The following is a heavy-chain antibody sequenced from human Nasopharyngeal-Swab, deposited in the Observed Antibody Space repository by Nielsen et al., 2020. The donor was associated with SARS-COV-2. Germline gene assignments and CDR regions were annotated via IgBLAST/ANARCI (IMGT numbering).Heavy chain of an antibody. V-gene: IGHV5-51*01. J-gene: IGHJ4*02. CDR3: VRRGCVTSSCPSSFDF. Sequence: GGSLRLSCEASGYSVIQYWVGWVRQMPGKGLEWMGIVYPGDSDTRYSPSFQGQVTISADNGFNTVYLQWSSLKSSDTAMYYCVRRGCVTSSCPSSFDFWGQGTLVTVSS. CDR1: GYSVIQYW. CDR2: VYPGDSDT. D-gene: IGHD2-15*01.